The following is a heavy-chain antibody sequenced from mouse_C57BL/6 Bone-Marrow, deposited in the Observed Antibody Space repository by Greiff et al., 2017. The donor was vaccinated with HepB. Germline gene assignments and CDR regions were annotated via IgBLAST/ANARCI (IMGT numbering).Heavy chain of an antibody. CDR1: GYTFTSYW. V-gene: IGHV1-69*01. Sequence: QVQLQQPGAELVKPGASVKLSCKASGYTFTSYWMHWVKQRPGQGLEWIGEIDPSDSYTNYNQKFKGKSTLTVDKSSSTAYMQLSSLTSEDSAVYYCAREGGPWFAYWGQGTLVTVSA. D-gene: IGHD1-1*02. CDR3: AREGGPWFAY. J-gene: IGHJ3*01. CDR2: IDPSDSYT.